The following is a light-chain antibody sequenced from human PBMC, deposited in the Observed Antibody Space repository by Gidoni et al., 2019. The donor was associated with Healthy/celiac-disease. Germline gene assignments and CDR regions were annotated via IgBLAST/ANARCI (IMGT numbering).Light chain of an antibody. Sequence: DIQMTQSPSSLSASVGDRVTITCRASQSISSYLNWYQQKPGKAPKLLIYAASSLQSGVPSRFSCSGSGTDFTLTISSLQPEVFATYYCQQSYSTPYTFGQGTKLEIK. CDR3: QQSYSTPYT. J-gene: IGKJ2*01. CDR2: AAS. CDR1: QSISSY. V-gene: IGKV1-39*01.